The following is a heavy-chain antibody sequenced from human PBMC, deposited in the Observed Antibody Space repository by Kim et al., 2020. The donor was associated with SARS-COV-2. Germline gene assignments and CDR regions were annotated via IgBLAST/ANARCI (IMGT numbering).Heavy chain of an antibody. CDR1: GGSISSSSYY. CDR2: IYYTVST. J-gene: IGHJ5*01. CDR3: ARTAYCTSATCYRGWVDS. Sequence: SETLSLTCIVSGGSISSSSYYWAWMRQPPGKGLEWIASIYYTVSTYYNPSLKTRVTISVDTSKNQFSLKLSSVIAADTAVYYCARTAYCTSATCYRGWVDSWGQGTLVTVSS. D-gene: IGHD2-2*02. V-gene: IGHV4-39*01.